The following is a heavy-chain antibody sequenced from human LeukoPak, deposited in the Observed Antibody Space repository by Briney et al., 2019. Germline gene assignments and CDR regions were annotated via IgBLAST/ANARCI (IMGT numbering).Heavy chain of an antibody. V-gene: IGHV4-34*01. Sequence: SETLSLTCAVYGGSFSGYYWSRIRQPPGKGLEWIGEINHSGSTNYNPSLKSRVTISVDTSKNQFSLKLSSVTAADTAVYYCASLPYYGGNPAGVDYWGQGTLVTVSS. CDR1: GGSFSGYY. J-gene: IGHJ4*02. CDR3: ASLPYYGGNPAGVDY. CDR2: INHSGST. D-gene: IGHD4-23*01.